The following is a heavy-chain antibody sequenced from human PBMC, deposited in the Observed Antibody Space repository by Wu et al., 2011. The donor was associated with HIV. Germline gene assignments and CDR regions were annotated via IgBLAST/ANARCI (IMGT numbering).Heavy chain of an antibody. CDR3: ARVDCSSTSCLTLYYYYYMDV. CDR1: GYTFTSYG. Sequence: QVQLVQSGAEVKKPGASVKVSCKASGYTFTSYGISWVRQAPGQGLEWMGWISAYNGDTNYAQKLQGRVTMTTDTSTSTAYMELRSLRSDDTAVYYCARVDCSSTSCLTLYYYYYMDVWGKGTTVTVSS. J-gene: IGHJ6*03. CDR2: ISAYNGDT. D-gene: IGHD2-2*01. V-gene: IGHV1-18*01.